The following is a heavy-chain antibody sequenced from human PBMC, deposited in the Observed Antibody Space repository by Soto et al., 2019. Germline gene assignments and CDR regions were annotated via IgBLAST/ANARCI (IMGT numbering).Heavy chain of an antibody. CDR2: IIPIFGTA. CDR1: GGTFSSYA. D-gene: IGHD1-1*01. J-gene: IGHJ5*02. V-gene: IGHV1-69*06. CDR3: ARDSRRYLQPHTWFDP. Sequence: QVQLVQSGAEVKKPGSSVKVSCKASGGTFSSYAISWVRQAPGQGLEWMGGIIPIFGTANYAQKFQGRVTISADNYTSTAYMELSSLRSGDTGVYYCARDSRRYLQPHTWFDPWGQGTLVTVSS.